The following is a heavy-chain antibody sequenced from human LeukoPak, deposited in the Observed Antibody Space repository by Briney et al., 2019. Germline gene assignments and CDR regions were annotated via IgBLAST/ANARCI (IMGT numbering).Heavy chain of an antibody. CDR2: ISYDGSNK. CDR1: GFTFSSYG. V-gene: IGHV3-30*03. CDR3: ARFGWYTPGYFDL. J-gene: IGHJ2*01. D-gene: IGHD6-19*01. Sequence: GGSLRLSCAASGFTFSSYGMHWVRQAPGKGLEWVAVISYDGSNKYYADSVKGRFTISRDNAKNSLYLQMNSLRAEDTAVYYCARFGWYTPGYFDLWGRGTLVTVSS.